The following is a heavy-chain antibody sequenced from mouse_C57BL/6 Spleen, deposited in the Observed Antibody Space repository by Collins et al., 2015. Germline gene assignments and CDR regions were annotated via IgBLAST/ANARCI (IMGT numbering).Heavy chain of an antibody. CDR1: GFTFSNYW. D-gene: IGHD2-1*01. V-gene: IGHV6-6*02. J-gene: IGHJ1*01. CDR2: IRLKSNNYAT. CDR3: RGDGNYANWYFDV. Sequence: EVKLEESGGGLVQPGGSMKLSCVASGFTFSNYWMNWVRQSPEKGLEWVAEIRLKSNNYATHYAESVKGRFTISRDDSKSSVYLQMNNLRAEDTGIYYCRGDGNYANWYFDVWGAGTTVTVSS.